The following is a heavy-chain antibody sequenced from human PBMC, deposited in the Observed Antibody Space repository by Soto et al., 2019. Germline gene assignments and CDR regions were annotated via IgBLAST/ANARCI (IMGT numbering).Heavy chain of an antibody. J-gene: IGHJ4*02. V-gene: IGHV3-21*01. Sequence: GGALSLSCAASGFTFSSYSMNWVRQAPGKGLEWVSSTSSSSSYIYYADSVKGRFAISRDSAKNSLYLQMNSLRAEDTAVYYCARDRASGSFDYWGQGTLVTVSS. CDR3: ARDRASGSFDY. CDR1: GFTFSSYS. CDR2: TSSSSSYI. D-gene: IGHD3-10*01.